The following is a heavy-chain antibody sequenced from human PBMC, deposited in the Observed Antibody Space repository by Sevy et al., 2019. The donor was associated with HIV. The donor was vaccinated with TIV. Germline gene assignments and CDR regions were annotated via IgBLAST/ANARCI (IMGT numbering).Heavy chain of an antibody. CDR2: IIPIFGTA. CDR3: ARDRGFSSTSEYGMDV. Sequence: ASVKVACKASGGTFSKYAITWVRQAPGQGLEWMGGIIPIFGTANYAQKFQGRVTITADESTSTAYMELSSLRSEDTAVYYCARDRGFSSTSEYGMDVWGQGTTVTVSS. V-gene: IGHV1-69*13. CDR1: GGTFSKYA. D-gene: IGHD2-2*01. J-gene: IGHJ6*02.